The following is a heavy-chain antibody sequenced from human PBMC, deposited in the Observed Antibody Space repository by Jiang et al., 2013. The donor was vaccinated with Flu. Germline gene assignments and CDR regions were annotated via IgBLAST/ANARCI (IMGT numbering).Heavy chain of an antibody. CDR2: ISSSSSYT. V-gene: IGHV3-11*05. D-gene: IGHD3-3*01. CDR1: GFTFSDYY. J-gene: IGHJ2*01. CDR3: AREGSITIFGVVITGYFDL. Sequence: RLSCAASGFTFSDYYMSWIRQAPGKGLEWVSYISSSSSYTNYADSVKGRFTISRDNAKNSLYLQMNSLRAEDTAVYYCAREGSITIFGVVITGYFDLWGRGTLVTVSS.